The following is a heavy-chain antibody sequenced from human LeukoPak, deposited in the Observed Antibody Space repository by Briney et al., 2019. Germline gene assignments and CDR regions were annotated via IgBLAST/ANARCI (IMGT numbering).Heavy chain of an antibody. CDR2: INPSGGST. Sequence: ASVKVSCKASGYTFTSYYMHWVRQAPGQGLEWMGIINPSGGSTNYAQKLQGRVTMTTDTSTSTAYMELRSLRSDGTAVYYCAIYDYVWGSYRPVDYWGQGTLVTVSS. V-gene: IGHV1-46*01. D-gene: IGHD3-16*02. CDR3: AIYDYVWGSYRPVDY. CDR1: GYTFTSYY. J-gene: IGHJ4*02.